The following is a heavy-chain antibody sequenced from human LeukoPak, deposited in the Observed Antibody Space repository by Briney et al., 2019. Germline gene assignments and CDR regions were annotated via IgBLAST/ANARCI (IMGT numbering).Heavy chain of an antibody. D-gene: IGHD1/OR15-1a*01. CDR2: IYPGDSDT. CDR1: GYSLTNYW. J-gene: IGHJ4*02. V-gene: IGHV5-51*01. CDR3: ARLHPGLGGNNWFGY. Sequence: GESLKISCKGSGYSLTNYWIGWVRQVPGKGREWRGIIYPGDSDTRYSPSFQGQVTISADKSISTAYLQWSSLEASDSAMYYCARLHPGLGGNNWFGYWGQGTLVTVSS.